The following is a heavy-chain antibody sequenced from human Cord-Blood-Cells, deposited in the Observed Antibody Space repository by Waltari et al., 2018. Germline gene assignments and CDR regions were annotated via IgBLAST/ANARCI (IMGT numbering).Heavy chain of an antibody. CDR1: GYTFTGYH. D-gene: IGHD6-6*01. CDR2: INPNSGGT. Sequence: QVQLVQSGAEVKKPGASVKVSCKASGYTFTGYHMPWVRQAPGQWLEWMGWINPNSGGTNYAQKFQGWVTMTRDTSISTAYMELSRLRSDDTAVYYCARGSSYYYGMDVWGQGTTVTVSS. CDR3: ARGSSYYYGMDV. V-gene: IGHV1-2*04. J-gene: IGHJ6*02.